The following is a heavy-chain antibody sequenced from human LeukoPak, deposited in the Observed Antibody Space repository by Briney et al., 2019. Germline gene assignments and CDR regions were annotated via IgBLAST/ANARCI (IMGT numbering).Heavy chain of an antibody. CDR2: ISYDGSNK. CDR3: ARDGAYSSGCKGDFDY. J-gene: IGHJ4*02. V-gene: IGHV3-30-3*01. Sequence: GGSLRLSCAASGFTFSSYAMRWVRQAPGKGLEWVAVISYDGSNKYYADSVKGRFTISRDNSKNTLYLQMNSLRAEDTAVYYCARDGAYSSGCKGDFDYWGQGTLVTVSS. CDR1: GFTFSSYA. D-gene: IGHD6-19*01.